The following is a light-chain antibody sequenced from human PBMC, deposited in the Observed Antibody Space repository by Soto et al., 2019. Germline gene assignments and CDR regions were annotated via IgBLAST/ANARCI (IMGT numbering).Light chain of an antibody. Sequence: QAVVTQSPSASASLGASVKLTCTLSSGHSSYAIAWHQQQPEKGPRYLMKVNSDGSHNKGDGIPDRFSGSSSGAERYLTISRLQSEDEADYYCQTWGTGIHVVFGGGTKLTVL. J-gene: IGLJ2*01. V-gene: IGLV4-69*01. CDR1: SGHSSYA. CDR2: VNSDGSH. CDR3: QTWGTGIHVV.